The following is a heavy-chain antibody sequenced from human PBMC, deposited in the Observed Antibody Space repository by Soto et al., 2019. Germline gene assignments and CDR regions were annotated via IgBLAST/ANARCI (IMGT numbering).Heavy chain of an antibody. CDR1: GYTFTSYG. D-gene: IGHD4-17*01. Sequence: QVQLVQSGAEVKKPGASVKVSCKASGYTFTSYGISWVRQAPGQGLEWMGWISAYNGNTNYAQKLQGRVTMTTDTPTSTAYMELRSLRSDDTAVYYGARASAGDADYYYYGMDVWGQGTTVTVSS. CDR2: ISAYNGNT. CDR3: ARASAGDADYYYYGMDV. V-gene: IGHV1-18*01. J-gene: IGHJ6*02.